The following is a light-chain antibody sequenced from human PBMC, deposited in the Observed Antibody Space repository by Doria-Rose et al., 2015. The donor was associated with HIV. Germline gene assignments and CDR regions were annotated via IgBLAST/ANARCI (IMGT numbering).Light chain of an antibody. Sequence: TQSPSTLSASVGDSVTITCRASQSITRWLAWYQQKPGKAPKLLIYKASLLESGVPSRFSGSGSGTEFTLTISGLQPDDYATYYCQQYNSYSPWTIVPGTKLEIK. CDR3: QQYNSYSPWT. CDR1: QSITRW. V-gene: IGKV1-5*03. J-gene: IGKJ2*01. CDR2: KAS.